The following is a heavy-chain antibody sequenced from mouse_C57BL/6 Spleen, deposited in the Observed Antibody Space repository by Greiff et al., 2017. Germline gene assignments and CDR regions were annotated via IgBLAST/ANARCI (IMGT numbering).Heavy chain of an antibody. CDR1: GFTFSSYA. V-gene: IGHV5-4*01. CDR2: ISDGGSYT. D-gene: IGHD2-1*01. CDR3: ARDRLLIAMDY. Sequence: DVKLVESGGGLVKPGGSLKLSCAASGFTFSSYAMSWVRQTPEKSLEWVATISDGGSYTYYPDNVKGRFTISRDNATNNLYLQMSHLKSEDTAMYYCARDRLLIAMDYWGQGTSVTVSS. J-gene: IGHJ4*01.